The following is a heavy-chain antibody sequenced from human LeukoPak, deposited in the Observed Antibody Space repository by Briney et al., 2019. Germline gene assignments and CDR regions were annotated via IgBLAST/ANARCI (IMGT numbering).Heavy chain of an antibody. CDR1: GFTFNTYG. V-gene: IGHV3-30*02. CDR2: IRYDGRNK. J-gene: IGHJ4*02. CDR3: AKEAHYDFWSGYFS. Sequence: GVSLRLSCAASGFTFNTYGMYWVRQAPGKGLEWVTFIRYDGRNKNYADSVKGRFTISRDNSKNTLYLQMNSLRAEDTAVYYCAKEAHYDFWSGYFSWGQGTLVTVSS. D-gene: IGHD3-3*01.